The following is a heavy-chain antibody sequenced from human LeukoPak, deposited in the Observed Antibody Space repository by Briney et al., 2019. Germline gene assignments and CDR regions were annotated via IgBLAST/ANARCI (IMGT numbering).Heavy chain of an antibody. CDR1: GGSISSGSYY. V-gene: IGHV4-61*02. CDR2: IYTSGST. D-gene: IGHD6-6*01. J-gene: IGHJ4*02. Sequence: SETLSLTCTVSGGSISSGSYYWSWIRQPAGKGLEWIGRIYTSGSTNYNPSLKSRVTISVDTSKNQFSLKLSSVTAADTAVYYCARGGSSSSGPDYWGQGTLVTVSS. CDR3: ARGGSSSSGPDY.